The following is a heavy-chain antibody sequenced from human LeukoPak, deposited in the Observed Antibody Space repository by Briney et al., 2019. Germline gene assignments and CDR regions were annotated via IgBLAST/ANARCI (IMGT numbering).Heavy chain of an antibody. CDR1: GYTFINFA. J-gene: IGHJ4*02. CDR2: INAGNGNT. Sequence: ASVKVSCKASGYTFINFAINWGRQAPGQRPEWMGWINAGNGNTKYSQKFQGRVTITRDTSASTAYMELSSLRSEDTAVYYCARGNWFRITGSSLLSYWGQGTLVTVSS. CDR3: ARGNWFRITGSSLLSY. D-gene: IGHD1-20*01. V-gene: IGHV1-3*01.